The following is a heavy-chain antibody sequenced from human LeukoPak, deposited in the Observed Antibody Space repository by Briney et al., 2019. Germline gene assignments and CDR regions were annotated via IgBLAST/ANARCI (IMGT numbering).Heavy chain of an antibody. Sequence: SETLSLTCTVSGGPISNYYWSWIRQPPGKGLEWIGYIYYTGTAKSNPSLKSRVTTSIETSKNQFSLKLSSVTAADTAFYYCAKDIEALAAAGSFDYWGQGTLVTVSS. CDR3: AKDIEALAAAGSFDY. CDR2: IYYTGTA. J-gene: IGHJ4*02. V-gene: IGHV4-59*01. D-gene: IGHD6-13*01. CDR1: GGPISNYY.